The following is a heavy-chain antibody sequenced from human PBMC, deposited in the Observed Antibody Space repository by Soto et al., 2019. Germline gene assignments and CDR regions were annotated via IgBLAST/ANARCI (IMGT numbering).Heavy chain of an antibody. V-gene: IGHV3-64*07. J-gene: IGHJ4*02. D-gene: IGHD3-3*01. CDR2: ISSNGGST. CDR1: GFTFSTHA. CDR3: ARSIHDFWSGYPQGFFDY. Sequence: EVQLVESGGGLVQPGGSLRLSCAASGFTFSTHAMHWVRQAPGKGLENISAISSNGGSTFYADSVQGRFTISRDNSKNTLYLQVGSLRAEDMAVYYCARSIHDFWSGYPQGFFDYWGQGTLVTVSS.